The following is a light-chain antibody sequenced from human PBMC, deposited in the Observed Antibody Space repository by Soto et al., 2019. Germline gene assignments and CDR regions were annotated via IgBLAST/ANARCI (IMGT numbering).Light chain of an antibody. V-gene: IGKV2-24*01. CDR3: MQATQFPLS. CDR2: EIS. J-gene: IGKJ4*01. Sequence: DIVMTQTPLSSPVTLGQPASISCRSSQSLVHVDGKTYLSWLQQRPGQPPRLLIYEISNRFSGVPDRFSGSGAGTDFTLRICRVEAEDVGVYYCMQATQFPLSFGGGTRVEIK. CDR1: QSLVHVDGKTY.